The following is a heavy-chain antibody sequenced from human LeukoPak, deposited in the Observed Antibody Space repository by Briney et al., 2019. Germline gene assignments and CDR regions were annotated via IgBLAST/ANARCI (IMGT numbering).Heavy chain of an antibody. CDR2: ISWNSGSI. V-gene: IGHV3-9*01. CDR1: GFTFDDYA. Sequence: PGGSLRLSCAASGFTFDDYAMHWVRQAPGKGLEWVSGISWNSGSIGYADSVKGRFTISRDNAKNSLYLQMNSLRAEDTALYYCAKDLMYSSSRYGSGRGLDYWGRGTLVTVSS. D-gene: IGHD6-13*01. J-gene: IGHJ4*02. CDR3: AKDLMYSSSRYGSGRGLDY.